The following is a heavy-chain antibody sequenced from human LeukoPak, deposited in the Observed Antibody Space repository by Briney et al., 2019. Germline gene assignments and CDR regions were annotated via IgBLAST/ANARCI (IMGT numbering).Heavy chain of an antibody. J-gene: IGHJ3*01. V-gene: IGHV1-18*01. D-gene: IGHD2/OR15-2a*01. Sequence: ASVKVSCKCSGYTFTSYGIHWVRQAPGQGLEWMGWISVDSGDTNFAENFQGRVTMTTDTSTTTAYMELGGLKSDDTAVYYCARGVTWSSYYVLDSWGQGTLVIVSS. CDR3: ARGVTWSSYYVLDS. CDR1: GYTFTSYG. CDR2: ISVDSGDT.